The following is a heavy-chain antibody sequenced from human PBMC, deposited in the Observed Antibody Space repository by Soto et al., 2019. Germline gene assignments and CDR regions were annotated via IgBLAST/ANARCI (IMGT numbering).Heavy chain of an antibody. D-gene: IGHD6-19*01. Sequence: QVQLVQSGAEVKKPGASVKVSCKASGYTFTSYAMHWVRQAPGQRLEWMGWINAGNGNTKYSQKFQGRVTITRDTSASKAYMELSSLRSEDTAVYYCAGVPNSSGWYDRFDPWGQGTLVTVSS. CDR3: AGVPNSSGWYDRFDP. J-gene: IGHJ5*02. CDR2: INAGNGNT. V-gene: IGHV1-3*01. CDR1: GYTFTSYA.